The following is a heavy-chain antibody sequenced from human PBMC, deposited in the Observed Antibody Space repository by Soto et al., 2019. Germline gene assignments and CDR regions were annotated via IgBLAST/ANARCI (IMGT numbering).Heavy chain of an antibody. V-gene: IGHV4-61*01. CDR1: GGSVSSGSYY. D-gene: IGHD1-26*01. J-gene: IGHJ3*02. CDR2: IYYSGST. Sequence: SETLSLNCTVSGGSVSSGSYYWSWIRQPPGKGLERIGYIYYSGSTNYNPSLKSRVTISVDTSKNQFSLKLSSVTAADTAVYYCARSGYSGSYNDAFDIWGQGTMVTVSS. CDR3: ARSGYSGSYNDAFDI.